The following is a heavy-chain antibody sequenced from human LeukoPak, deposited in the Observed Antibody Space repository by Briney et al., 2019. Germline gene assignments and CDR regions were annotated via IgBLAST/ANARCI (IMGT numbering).Heavy chain of an antibody. CDR2: IYYSGST. Sequence: SETLSLTCTVSGGSISSSSYYWGWIRQPPGKGLEWVGSIYYSGSTYYNPSLKSRVTISVDTSKNQFSLKLSSVTAADTAVYYCATRLPGDYVFGAFDIWGQGIMVTVSS. D-gene: IGHD4-17*01. CDR1: GGSISSSSYY. J-gene: IGHJ3*02. CDR3: ATRLPGDYVFGAFDI. V-gene: IGHV4-39*07.